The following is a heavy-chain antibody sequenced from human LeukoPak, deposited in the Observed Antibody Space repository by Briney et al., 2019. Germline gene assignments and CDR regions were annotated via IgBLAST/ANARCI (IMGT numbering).Heavy chain of an antibody. CDR3: AKNWDYGAS. Sequence: GGSLRLSCAASGFTFSSYGMHWVRQAPAKGLEWVAVISSDGSNKYYADSVKGRFTTSRDNSRNTLYLQMDSLRAEDTALYYCAKNWDYGASWGQGTLVTVSS. CDR2: ISSDGSNK. V-gene: IGHV3-30*18. CDR1: GFTFSSYG. J-gene: IGHJ4*02. D-gene: IGHD4-17*01.